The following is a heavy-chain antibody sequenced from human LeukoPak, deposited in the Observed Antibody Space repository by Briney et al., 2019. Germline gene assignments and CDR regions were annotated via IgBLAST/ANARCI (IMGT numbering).Heavy chain of an antibody. CDR2: IGTTSNDI. CDR1: GFTFSTYS. Sequence: GGSLRLSCAASGFTFSTYSMNWVRQAPGKGLEWVSSIGTTSNDIYYADSVKGRFTISRDNAKNSLSLQMISLRLEDTAVYYCARDPYDSLSSFDLWGQGTLVTVSS. V-gene: IGHV3-21*01. J-gene: IGHJ4*02. D-gene: IGHD6-6*01. CDR3: ARDPYDSLSSFDL.